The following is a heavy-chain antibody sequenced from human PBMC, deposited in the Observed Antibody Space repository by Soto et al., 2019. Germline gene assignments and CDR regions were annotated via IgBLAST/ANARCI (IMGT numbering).Heavy chain of an antibody. D-gene: IGHD3-3*01. V-gene: IGHV4-59*01. CDR1: GGSISSYY. CDR2: IYYSGST. Sequence: SETLSLTCTVSGGSISSYYWSWIRQPPGKGLEWIGYIYYSGSTNYNPSPKSRVTISVDTSKNQFSLKLSSVTAADTAVYYCARSITIFGVASDPTYGTDVWGQGTTVTLSS. J-gene: IGHJ6*02. CDR3: ARSITIFGVASDPTYGTDV.